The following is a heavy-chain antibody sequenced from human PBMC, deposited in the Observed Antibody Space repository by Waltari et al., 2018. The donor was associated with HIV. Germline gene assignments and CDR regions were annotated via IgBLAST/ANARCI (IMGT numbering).Heavy chain of an antibody. J-gene: IGHJ6*02. CDR3: RGTVTPSGQSYGVDV. D-gene: IGHD3-10*01. CDR2: INPDSGDT. CDR1: GYPFTDYY. V-gene: IGHV1-2*06. Sequence: QVQLVQSGAEVKKPGASVRVSCQTSGYPFTDYYLHWVRQVPGQGFEWMGRINPDSGDTSYTQKFQGRFTMTRDTSMSTAYMDLSRLTSDDTAVYYCRGTVTPSGQSYGVDVWGQGTTVIVSS.